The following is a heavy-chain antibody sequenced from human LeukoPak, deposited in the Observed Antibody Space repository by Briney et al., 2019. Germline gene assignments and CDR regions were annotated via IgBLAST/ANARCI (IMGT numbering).Heavy chain of an antibody. V-gene: IGHV1-69*05. CDR1: GGTFSSYA. J-gene: IGHJ4*02. Sequence: ASVKVSCKASGGTFSSYAISWVRQAPGQGLEWMGGIIPIFGTANYAQKFQGRVTITTDESTSTAYMELSSLRSEDTAVYYCASAYDILTGYYSPFDYWGQGTLVTVSS. D-gene: IGHD3-9*01. CDR2: IIPIFGTA. CDR3: ASAYDILTGYYSPFDY.